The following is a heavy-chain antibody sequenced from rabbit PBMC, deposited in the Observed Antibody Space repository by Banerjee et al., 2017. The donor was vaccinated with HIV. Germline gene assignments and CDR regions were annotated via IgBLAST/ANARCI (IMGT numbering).Heavy chain of an antibody. V-gene: IGHV1S40*01. Sequence: QSLEESGGDLVKPGASLTLTCTASGFSFSSSYYMCWVRQAPGKGLEWIACIYAGSSGSTYYASWAKGRFTISKTSSTTVTLQMTSLTAADTATYFCARGYSYDDYGDAFDPWGPGTLVTVS. D-gene: IGHD2-1*01. CDR2: IYAGSSGST. J-gene: IGHJ2*01. CDR3: ARGYSYDDYGDAFDP. CDR1: GFSFSSSYY.